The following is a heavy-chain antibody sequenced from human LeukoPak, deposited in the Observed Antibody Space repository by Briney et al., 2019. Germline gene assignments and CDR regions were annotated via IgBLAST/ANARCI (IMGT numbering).Heavy chain of an antibody. Sequence: ASVKVSCKASGYTFTGYYMHWVRQAPGQGLEWMGWINPNSGGTNYAQKFQGRVTMTRDTSISTAYMELSRLRSDDTAVYYCARDRSLSGYYYDSSGYYCDYWGQGTLVTVSS. D-gene: IGHD3-22*01. CDR3: ARDRSLSGYYYDSSGYYCDY. CDR1: GYTFTGYY. J-gene: IGHJ4*02. CDR2: INPNSGGT. V-gene: IGHV1-2*02.